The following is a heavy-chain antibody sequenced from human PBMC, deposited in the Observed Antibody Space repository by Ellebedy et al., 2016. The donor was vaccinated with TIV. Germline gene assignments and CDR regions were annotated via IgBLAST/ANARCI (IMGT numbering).Heavy chain of an antibody. J-gene: IGHJ4*02. CDR2: INNDGTGT. Sequence: GESLKISXAASGFTFSWYWMHWVRQAPGKGLVWVSRINNDGTGTDYADSVKGRFTISRDNAKNTLYLQMNSLRADDTAVYYCARDRSMTPDSWGQGSLVTVSS. V-gene: IGHV3-74*01. D-gene: IGHD2/OR15-2a*01. CDR3: ARDRSMTPDS. CDR1: GFTFSWYW.